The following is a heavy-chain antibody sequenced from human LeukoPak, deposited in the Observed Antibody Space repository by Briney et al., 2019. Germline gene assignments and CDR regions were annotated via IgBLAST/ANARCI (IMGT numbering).Heavy chain of an antibody. J-gene: IGHJ4*02. CDR3: ARRSITMIVVVTSGFDY. V-gene: IGHV4-34*01. Sequence: KPSETLSLTCAVYGGSFSGYYWSWIRQPPGKGLEWIGEINHSGSTNYNPSLKSRVTISVDTSKNQFSLKLSSVTAADTAVYYCARRSITMIVVVTSGFDYWGQGTLVTVSS. CDR1: GGSFSGYY. D-gene: IGHD3-22*01. CDR2: INHSGST.